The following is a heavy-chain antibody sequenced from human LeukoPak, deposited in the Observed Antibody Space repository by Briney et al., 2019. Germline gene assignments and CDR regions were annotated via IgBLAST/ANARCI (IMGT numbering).Heavy chain of an antibody. Sequence: SETLSLTCTVSGDSITSYYWSWIRQSPGKGLEWIGYIYYSGSTNYNPSLKSRVTISVDTSKSQFSLKLSSVTAADTAVYYCARSSRYNWSYGPFDAFDIWGQGTMVTVSS. CDR3: ARSSRYNWSYGPFDAFDI. V-gene: IGHV4-59*01. J-gene: IGHJ3*02. CDR2: IYYSGST. D-gene: IGHD1-7*01. CDR1: GDSITSYY.